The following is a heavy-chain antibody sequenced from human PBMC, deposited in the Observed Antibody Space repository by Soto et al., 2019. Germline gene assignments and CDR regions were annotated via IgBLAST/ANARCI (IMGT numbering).Heavy chain of an antibody. CDR1: GFTFDDYA. J-gene: IGHJ4*02. Sequence: PGGSLRLSCAASGFTFDDYAMHWVRQAPGKGLEWVSGISWNSGSIGYADSVKGRFTISRDNAKNSLYLQMNSLRAEDTALYYCLIAVAGNYWGQGTLVTVSS. V-gene: IGHV3-9*01. CDR2: ISWNSGSI. D-gene: IGHD6-19*01. CDR3: LIAVAGNY.